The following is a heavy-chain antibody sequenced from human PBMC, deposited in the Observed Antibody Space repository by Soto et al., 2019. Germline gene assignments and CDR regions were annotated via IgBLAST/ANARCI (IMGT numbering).Heavy chain of an antibody. D-gene: IGHD3-22*01. CDR2: ISGSGGST. J-gene: IGHJ4*02. Sequence: PGGSLRLSCAASGFTFSSYAMSWVRQAPGKGLEWVSAISGSGGSTYYADSVKGRFTISRDNSKNTLYLQMNSLRAEDTAVYYCAKDQLTYYYDSSGYYPFDYWGQGTLVTVSS. CDR1: GFTFSSYA. CDR3: AKDQLTYYYDSSGYYPFDY. V-gene: IGHV3-23*01.